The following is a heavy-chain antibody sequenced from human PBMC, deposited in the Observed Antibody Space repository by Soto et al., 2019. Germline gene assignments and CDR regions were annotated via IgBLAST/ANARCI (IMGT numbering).Heavy chain of an antibody. D-gene: IGHD6-19*01. CDR1: EGTFGGYD. Sequence: HLVQSGAEVKKPGASVKVSCTTEEGTFGGYDVNWVRQATGQGREWMGWVNPNNGRTGYARKFKGRITMARDTSTAAVYMELTSLRSDDSALYFCALGPSSGWYGGSPYWGQGTHVTVSS. CDR3: ALGPSSGWYGGSPY. V-gene: IGHV1-8*02. J-gene: IGHJ4*02. CDR2: VNPNNGRT.